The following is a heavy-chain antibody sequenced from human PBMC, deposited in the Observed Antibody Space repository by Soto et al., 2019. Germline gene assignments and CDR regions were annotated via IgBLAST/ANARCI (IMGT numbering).Heavy chain of an antibody. CDR2: IIRIFGTP. Sequence: QVQLVQSGAEVKKPGSSVKVSCKASGGTFSRYAINWVRQAPGQGLEWMGGIIRIFGTPDYAQRFQGRVTITADESTSTAYMELSSLRSVDTAVYYCARQGSNEYYYYGMDVWGQGTTVTVSS. CDR3: ARQGSNEYYYYGMDV. J-gene: IGHJ6*02. D-gene: IGHD3-10*01. CDR1: GGTFSRYA. V-gene: IGHV1-69*12.